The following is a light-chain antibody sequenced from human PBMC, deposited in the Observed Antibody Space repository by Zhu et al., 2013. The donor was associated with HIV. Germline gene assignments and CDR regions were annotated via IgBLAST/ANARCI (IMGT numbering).Light chain of an antibody. CDR3: QQSYSNPLT. J-gene: IGKJ4*01. CDR1: QSISIY. CDR2: SAS. V-gene: IGKV1-39*01. Sequence: DIQMTQSPSSLSASVGDRVTITCRASQSISIYLNWYRQKPGKAPNLLIYSASTLQSGVPSRFSGSGSGTDFTLTISNLQPDDFATYYCQQSYSNPLTFGGGTKMEIE.